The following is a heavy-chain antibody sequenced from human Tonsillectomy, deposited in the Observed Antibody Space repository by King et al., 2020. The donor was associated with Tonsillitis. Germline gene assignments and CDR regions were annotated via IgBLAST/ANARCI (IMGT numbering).Heavy chain of an antibody. CDR1: GGSISSSSYY. D-gene: IGHD5-24*01. Sequence: QLQESGPGLVKPSETLSLTCTVSGGSISSSSYYWGCIRQPPGKGLEGIGSIYHSGSTYYNPSLKSRVTISVDTSKNQFSLSLSSVTAADTAVYYCARHLEYYYYYMDVWGKGTTVTVSS. V-gene: IGHV4-39*01. CDR3: ARHLEYYYYYMDV. J-gene: IGHJ6*03. CDR2: IYHSGST.